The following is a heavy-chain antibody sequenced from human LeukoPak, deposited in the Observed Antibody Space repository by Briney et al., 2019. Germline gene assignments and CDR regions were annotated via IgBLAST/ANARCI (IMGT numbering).Heavy chain of an antibody. CDR1: AFSINNFW. D-gene: IGHD3-22*01. J-gene: IGHJ3*02. Sequence: GGSLRLSCAASAFSINNFWMHWVRQGPGRGLEWVPRINKDATITTYADSVKGRFTISRDNSKNTLYLQMNSLRAEDTALYYCAKVGGAMIDAFDIWGQGTMVTVSS. CDR3: AKVGGAMIDAFDI. CDR2: INKDATIT. V-gene: IGHV3-74*03.